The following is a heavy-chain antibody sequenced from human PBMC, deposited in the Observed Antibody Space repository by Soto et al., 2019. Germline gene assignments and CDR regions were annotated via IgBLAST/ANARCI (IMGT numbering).Heavy chain of an antibody. CDR2: ISWNSGSI. D-gene: IGHD3-10*01. Sequence: EVQVVESGGGLVQPGRSLRLSCAASGFIFEDYAMHWVRQAPGKGLEWVSGISWNSGSIDYADSVTGRFTISRDNAKNPLFLQRNNLGAEDRAFYYCERGLSFGWGSYFLFDFFDTWAKGTRVTVSS. V-gene: IGHV3-9*01. J-gene: IGHJ3*02. CDR1: GFIFEDYA. CDR3: ERGLSFGWGSYFLFDFFDT.